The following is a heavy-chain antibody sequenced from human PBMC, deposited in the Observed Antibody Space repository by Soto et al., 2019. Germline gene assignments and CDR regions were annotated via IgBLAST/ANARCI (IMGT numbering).Heavy chain of an antibody. D-gene: IGHD3-22*01. J-gene: IGHJ4*02. CDR2: IYQSDSQT. Sequence: GESLKISCKGSGYRFDGYWITLVRQKPGKGLGWVGRIYQSDSQTYYSPSFRGHVTISVTKSITTVFLQWSSLRASDTAMYYCARQIYDSDTGPNFQYYFDSWGQGTPVTVSS. CDR1: GYRFDGYW. CDR3: ARQIYDSDTGPNFQYYFDS. V-gene: IGHV5-10-1*01.